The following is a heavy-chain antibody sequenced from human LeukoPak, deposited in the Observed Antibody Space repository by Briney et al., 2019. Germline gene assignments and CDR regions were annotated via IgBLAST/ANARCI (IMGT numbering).Heavy chain of an antibody. D-gene: IGHD3-22*01. CDR3: ARESGNYYDRRIDA. Sequence: SETLSLTCTVSGGSISSSSYYWGWIRQPPGKGLEWIGSIYYSGSTYYNPSLKSRVTISVDTSKNQFSLKLSSVTAADTAVYYCARESGNYYDRRIDAWGQGTLVTVSS. V-gene: IGHV4-39*07. J-gene: IGHJ5*02. CDR2: IYYSGST. CDR1: GGSISSSSYY.